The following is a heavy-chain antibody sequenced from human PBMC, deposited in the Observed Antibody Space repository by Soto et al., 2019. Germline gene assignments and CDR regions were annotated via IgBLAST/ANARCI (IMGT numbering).Heavy chain of an antibody. Sequence: QVQLVQSGAEVKNPGASVKVSCKTSGYTFTKYGVGWVRQAPGQGLEWMRWISGSSGNANYAEKVQGRITLTTDTSTSTAHIELRSLRSDDTAVYYCAREMAGLGGEYDYWGQGTLVTVSS. CDR1: GYTFTKYG. CDR3: AREMAGLGGEYDY. J-gene: IGHJ4*02. V-gene: IGHV1-18*01. D-gene: IGHD3-16*01. CDR2: ISGSSGNA.